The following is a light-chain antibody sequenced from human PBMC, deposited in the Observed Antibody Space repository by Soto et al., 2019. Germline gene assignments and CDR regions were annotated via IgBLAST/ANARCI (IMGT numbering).Light chain of an antibody. Sequence: IVMTQSPATLSVSPWERATLSCRASQSVSDNLAWYQQKPGQAPRLLIYGASTRATGIPARFSGSGSGTEFTLTISSLQSEDFAVYYCQQYNNWTLTFGGGTEVDIK. J-gene: IGKJ4*01. CDR3: QQYNNWTLT. CDR1: QSVSDN. CDR2: GAS. V-gene: IGKV3D-15*01.